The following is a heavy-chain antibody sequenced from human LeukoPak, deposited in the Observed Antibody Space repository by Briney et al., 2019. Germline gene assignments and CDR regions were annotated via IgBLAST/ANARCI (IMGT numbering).Heavy chain of an antibody. J-gene: IGHJ5*02. CDR1: GYTFTSYY. D-gene: IGHD3-10*01. V-gene: IGHV1-46*01. Sequence: ASVKVSCKASGYTFTSYYMHWVRQAPGQGLEWMGIINPSGGSTSYAQKLQGRVTMTRDTSTSTVYMELSSLRSEDTAVYYCAILWFGEWNWFDPWGQGTLVTVSS. CDR3: AILWFGEWNWFDP. CDR2: INPSGGST.